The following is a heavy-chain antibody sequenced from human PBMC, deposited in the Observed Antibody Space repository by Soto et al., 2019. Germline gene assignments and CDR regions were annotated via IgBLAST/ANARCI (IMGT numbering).Heavy chain of an antibody. Sequence: QVQLQQWGAGLLKTSATLSLTCSVYGGSFSDYWWTWIRQFPGKGQEWIGEIKHGGSTNYNPSLKSRVTISLDTSRNQCSLKLISVTAADTAVYYCARGPPILYGTTGYYYFDSWGQGTLVTVSS. D-gene: IGHD3-9*01. V-gene: IGHV4-34*01. CDR2: IKHGGST. CDR3: ARGPPILYGTTGYYYFDS. J-gene: IGHJ4*02. CDR1: GGSFSDYW.